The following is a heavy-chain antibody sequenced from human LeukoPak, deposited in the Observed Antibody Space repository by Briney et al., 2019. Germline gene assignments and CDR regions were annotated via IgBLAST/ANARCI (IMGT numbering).Heavy chain of an antibody. J-gene: IGHJ3*02. CDR3: ARQGGYDILTGDAFDI. V-gene: IGHV5-51*01. CDR2: IYPGDSDT. D-gene: IGHD3-9*01. CDR1: GYSFTSYW. Sequence: KIGESLKISCKGSGYSFTSYWIGWVRQMPGKGLEWMGIIYPGDSDTRYSPSFQGQVTISADKSISTAYLQWNSLKASDTAMYYCARQGGYDILTGDAFDIWGQGTMVTVSS.